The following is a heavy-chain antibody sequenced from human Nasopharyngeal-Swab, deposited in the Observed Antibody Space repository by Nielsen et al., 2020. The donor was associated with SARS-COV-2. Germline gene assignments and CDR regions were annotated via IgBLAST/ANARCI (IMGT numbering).Heavy chain of an antibody. D-gene: IGHD2-21*01. J-gene: IGHJ4*02. V-gene: IGHV3-7*01. CDR3: ARDCGNCGSGCNCDF. CDR2: VKQDEGEK. Sequence: GESLKISCVASGFKFSEYWMTWVRQAQGKRMEWVATVKQDEGEKHYVDPVKGRFTISRDNAKNSLYLQMNYLRADDTAVYYCARDCGNCGSGCNCDFWGQGTLVTVSS. CDR1: GFKFSEYW.